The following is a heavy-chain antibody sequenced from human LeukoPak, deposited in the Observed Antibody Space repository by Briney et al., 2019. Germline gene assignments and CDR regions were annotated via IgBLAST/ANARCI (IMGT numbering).Heavy chain of an antibody. D-gene: IGHD6-13*01. CDR3: ARHLSGYRSSWSRYYCIDV. V-gene: IGHV4-59*08. J-gene: IGHJ6*03. Sequence: SETLSLTCSVSGGYISRHFWSWIRQPPGKGLDWIAFIHYSGRTKYNPSLKSRVTISVDTSKNQFSLKLSSVTAADTAVYYCARHLSGYRSSWSRYYCIDVWGKGTTVTVSS. CDR1: GGYISRHF. CDR2: IHYSGRT.